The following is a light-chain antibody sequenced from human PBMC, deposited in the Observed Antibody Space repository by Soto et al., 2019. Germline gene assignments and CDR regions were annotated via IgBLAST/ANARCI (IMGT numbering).Light chain of an antibody. CDR2: EVI. Sequence: QSVLTQPASVSGSPGQSVTISRTGTSRYVGAQNFVCWHQQHPGKARQLMIYEVITRPSGVPDRSSGSQSGNTASLTVSGLPPQDEAAYYGSSYAGSNNYAFGTGTKVTVL. CDR1: SRYVGAQNF. V-gene: IGLV2-8*01. J-gene: IGLJ1*01. CDR3: SSYAGSNNYA.